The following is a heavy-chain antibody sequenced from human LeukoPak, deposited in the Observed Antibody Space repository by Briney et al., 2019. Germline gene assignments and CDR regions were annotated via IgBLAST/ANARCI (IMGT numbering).Heavy chain of an antibody. CDR1: GFTFSSYA. D-gene: IGHD6-13*01. Sequence: PGGSLRLSCAASGFTFSSYAMSWVRQAPGKGLEWVSAISGSGGSTYYADSVKGRFTNSRDNSKNTLYLQMNSLRAEDTAVYYCAKVGIGSRDGYFDYWGQGTLVTVSS. CDR2: ISGSGGST. V-gene: IGHV3-23*01. CDR3: AKVGIGSRDGYFDY. J-gene: IGHJ4*02.